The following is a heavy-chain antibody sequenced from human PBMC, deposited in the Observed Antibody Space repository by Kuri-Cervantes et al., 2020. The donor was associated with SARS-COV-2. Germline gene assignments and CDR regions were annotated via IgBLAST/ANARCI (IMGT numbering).Heavy chain of an antibody. CDR3: ARERGLRGWFDP. V-gene: IGHV3-53*01. CDR1: GFTVSSNY. Sequence: ETLSLTCAAPGFTVSSNYMSWVRQAPGKGLEWVSVIYSGGSTYYADSVKGRFTISRDNSKNTLYLQMNSLRAEDTAVYYCARERGLRGWFDPWGQGTLVTVS. CDR2: IYSGGST. J-gene: IGHJ5*02.